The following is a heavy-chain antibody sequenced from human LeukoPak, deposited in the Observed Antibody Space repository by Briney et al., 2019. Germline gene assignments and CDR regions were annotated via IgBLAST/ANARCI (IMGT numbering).Heavy chain of an antibody. CDR1: GFTFDDYA. CDR3: AKDLEAYYFDRSSFGGDF. D-gene: IGHD3-22*01. J-gene: IGHJ4*02. V-gene: IGHV3-23*01. Sequence: GRSLRLSCAASGFTFDDYAMHWVRQAPGKGLEWVSAISGSGGSTYYADSVKGRFSISRDNSKNSLYLQMNSLRAEDTAVYYCAKDLEAYYFDRSSFGGDFWGQGTLVTVSS. CDR2: ISGSGGST.